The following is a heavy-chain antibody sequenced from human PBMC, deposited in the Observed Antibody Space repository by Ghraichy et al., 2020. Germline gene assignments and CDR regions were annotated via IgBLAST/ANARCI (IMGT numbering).Heavy chain of an antibody. J-gene: IGHJ5*02. CDR3: AREPVVPADELYNWFDP. Sequence: ASVKVSCKASGYTFTGYYMHWVRQAPGQGLEWMGRINPNSGGTNYAQKFQGRVTMTRDTSISTAYMELSRLRSDDTAVYYCAREPVVPADELYNWFDPWGQGTLVTVSS. D-gene: IGHD2-2*01. CDR2: INPNSGGT. CDR1: GYTFTGYY. V-gene: IGHV1-2*06.